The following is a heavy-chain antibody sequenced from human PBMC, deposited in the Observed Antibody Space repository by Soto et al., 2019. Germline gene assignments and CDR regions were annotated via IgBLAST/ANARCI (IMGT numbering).Heavy chain of an antibody. CDR3: ARVAKGDIVVVVAATPNNNWFDL. Sequence: QVQLQQWGAGLLKPSETLSLTCAVYGGSFSGYYWSWIRQPPGKGLEWIGEINHSGSTNYNPSLTSRVTISVDTSKNQFSRKLSSVTAADTAVYYCARVAKGDIVVVVAATPNNNWFDLWGQGTLVTVSS. V-gene: IGHV4-34*01. D-gene: IGHD2-15*01. CDR2: INHSGST. J-gene: IGHJ5*02. CDR1: GGSFSGYY.